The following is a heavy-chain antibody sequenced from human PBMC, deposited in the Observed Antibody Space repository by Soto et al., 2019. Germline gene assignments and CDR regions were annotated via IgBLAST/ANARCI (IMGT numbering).Heavy chain of an antibody. CDR1: GLTFRSYW. D-gene: IGHD1-1*01. Sequence: EVHLVESGGGLVQPGGPLRLSCATSGLTFRSYWMTWVRQAPGKGLEWVASIKQDGSEDHYVDSVKGRFTISRDNAENSLYLQMNSLKVDDTAVYYCARDPGRRFDYWGPGTLVTVSS. V-gene: IGHV3-7*03. J-gene: IGHJ4*02. CDR3: ARDPGRRFDY. CDR2: IKQDGSED.